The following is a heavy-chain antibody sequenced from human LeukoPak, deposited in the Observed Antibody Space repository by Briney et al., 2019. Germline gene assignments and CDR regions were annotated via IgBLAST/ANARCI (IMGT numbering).Heavy chain of an antibody. V-gene: IGHV4-61*02. CDR2: IYTSGST. Sequence: SQTLSLTCTVSGGSISSGSYYWSWIRQPAGKGLEWIGRIYTSGSTNYNPSLKSRVTISVDTSKNQFSLKLSSVTAADTAVYYCARNRVGGVLNLDYWGRETLPTV. CDR1: GGSISSGSYY. J-gene: IGHJ4*02. CDR3: ARNRVGGVLNLDY. D-gene: IGHD3-16*01.